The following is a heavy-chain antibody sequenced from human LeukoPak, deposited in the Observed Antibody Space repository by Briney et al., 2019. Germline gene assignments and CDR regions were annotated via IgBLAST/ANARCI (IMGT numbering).Heavy chain of an antibody. CDR3: ARLAVAYFDY. V-gene: IGHV3-66*04. D-gene: IGHD6-19*01. CDR2: INSGGTT. Sequence: GGSLRLSCAVSGFTVSSSYLSWVRQAPGKGLEWVSVINSGGTTYYADPVKGRFIISRDNSKNTLYLQMNSLRAEDTAVYYCARLAVAYFDYWGQGTLATVSS. CDR1: GFTVSSSY. J-gene: IGHJ4*02.